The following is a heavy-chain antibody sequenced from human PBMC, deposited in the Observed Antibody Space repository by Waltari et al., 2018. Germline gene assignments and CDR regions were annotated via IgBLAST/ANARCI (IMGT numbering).Heavy chain of an antibody. CDR2: IKQGGSEK. Sequence: EVQLLESGGGLVQPGGSLRLSCAASGFTFSSYAMSWVRQAPGKGLEWVANIKQGGSEKYYVDSVKGRFTISRDNAKNSLYLQMNSLRAEDTAVYYCARNNLGIFGVVIVPDYGMDVWGQGTTVTVSS. V-gene: IGHV3-7*01. J-gene: IGHJ6*02. D-gene: IGHD3-3*01. CDR3: ARNNLGIFGVVIVPDYGMDV. CDR1: GFTFSSYA.